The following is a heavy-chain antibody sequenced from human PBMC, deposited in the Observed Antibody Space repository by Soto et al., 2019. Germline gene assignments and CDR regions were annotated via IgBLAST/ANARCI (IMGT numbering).Heavy chain of an antibody. Sequence: SVKVSCKASGFTFTSSAVQWVRQARGQRLEWIGWIVVGSGNTNYAQKFQERVTITRDMSTSTAYMELSSLRSEDTAVYYCAAERALDSSGYYYYFDYWGQGTLVTVSS. CDR3: AAERALDSSGYYYYFDY. J-gene: IGHJ4*02. CDR1: GFTFTSSA. D-gene: IGHD3-22*01. V-gene: IGHV1-58*01. CDR2: IVVGSGNT.